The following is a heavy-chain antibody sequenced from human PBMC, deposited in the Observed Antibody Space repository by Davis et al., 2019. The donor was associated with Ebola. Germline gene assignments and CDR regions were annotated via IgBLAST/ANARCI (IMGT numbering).Heavy chain of an antibody. V-gene: IGHV1-2*02. CDR2: INPNSGGT. D-gene: IGHD2-8*02. CDR1: GYTFTGYY. CDR3: ARSGGVCYWCYYYGMDV. Sequence: ASVKVSCKASGYTFTGYYMHWVRQAPGQGLEWMGWINPNSGGTNYAQKFQGRVTMTRDTSISTAYMELSRLRSDDTAVYYCARSGGVCYWCYYYGMDVWGQGTTVTVSS. J-gene: IGHJ6*02.